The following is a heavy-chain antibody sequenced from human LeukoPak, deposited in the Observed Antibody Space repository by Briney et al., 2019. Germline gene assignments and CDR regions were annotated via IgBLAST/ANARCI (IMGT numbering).Heavy chain of an antibody. CDR3: ARSRGGYYFDY. V-gene: IGHV3-30*03. CDR1: GFTFSSYG. CDR2: ISYDGSNK. D-gene: IGHD3-22*01. J-gene: IGHJ4*02. Sequence: GGSLRLSCAASGFTFSSYGMHWVRQAPDKGLEWVAVISYDGSNKYYADSVKGRFTISRDNSKNTLYLQMNSLRADDTAVYYCARSRGGYYFDYWGQGTLVTVSS.